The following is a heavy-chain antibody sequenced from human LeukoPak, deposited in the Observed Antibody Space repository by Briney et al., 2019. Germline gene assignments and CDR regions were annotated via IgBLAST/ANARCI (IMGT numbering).Heavy chain of an antibody. CDR1: GFTFSSYD. Sequence: PGGSLRLSCAASGFTFSSYDMSWVRQAPGKGLEWVSAISGSGGSTYYADSVKGRFTISRDNSKNTLHLQMNSLRAEDTAVYYCAKHGYYYDSSGYYSFPCYFDYWGQGTLVTVSS. V-gene: IGHV3-23*01. CDR2: ISGSGGST. CDR3: AKHGYYYDSSGYYSFPCYFDY. J-gene: IGHJ4*02. D-gene: IGHD3-22*01.